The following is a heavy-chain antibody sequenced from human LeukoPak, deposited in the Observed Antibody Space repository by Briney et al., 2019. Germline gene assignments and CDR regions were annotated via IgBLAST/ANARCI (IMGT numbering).Heavy chain of an antibody. CDR2: INPNNGGT. Sequence: GASGKVSCKASEYPFIGYYMQWVRQAPGQGLEWMGWINPNNGGTNYAQKFQGRVTMTRDTSTSTAYMELSRLRSDDTAVYYCARDLLEATSPYYYGMDVWGQGTTVIVSS. CDR3: ARDLLEATSPYYYGMDV. V-gene: IGHV1-2*02. J-gene: IGHJ6*02. D-gene: IGHD3-3*01. CDR1: EYPFIGYY.